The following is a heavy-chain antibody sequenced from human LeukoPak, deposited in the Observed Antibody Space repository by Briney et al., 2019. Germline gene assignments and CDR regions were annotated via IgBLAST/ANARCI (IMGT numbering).Heavy chain of an antibody. CDR3: ARDDALGDNALDI. V-gene: IGHV3-33*01. CDR1: GFTFSSYG. CDR2: ILNDGSQE. J-gene: IGHJ3*02. D-gene: IGHD3-16*01. Sequence: GRSLRLSCAAPGFTFSSYGLHWVRQAPGKGLAWVAVILNDGSQEKYADSVKGRFTISRDNSKKTLFLQMNSLRAEDTAVYYCARDDALGDNALDIWGQGTMVTVSS.